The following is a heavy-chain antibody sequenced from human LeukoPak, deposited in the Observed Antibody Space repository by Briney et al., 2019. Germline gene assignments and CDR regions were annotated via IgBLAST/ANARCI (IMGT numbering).Heavy chain of an antibody. J-gene: IGHJ3*02. Sequence: PGGSLRLSCAASGFTVSSNYMSWVRQAPGKGLEWVSLIHSAGTTYCADSVKGRFTISRDNSKNTLYLQMHSLRPEDTAVYYCARDRGGDAFDIWGQGTMVTVSS. CDR2: IHSAGTT. D-gene: IGHD3-16*01. CDR3: ARDRGGDAFDI. V-gene: IGHV3-53*01. CDR1: GFTVSSNY.